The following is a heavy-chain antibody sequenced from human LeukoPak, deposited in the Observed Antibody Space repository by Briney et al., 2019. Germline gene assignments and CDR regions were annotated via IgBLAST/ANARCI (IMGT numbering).Heavy chain of an antibody. Sequence: SETLSLTCAVYGGSFSGYYWSWLRQPPGKGLEWIGEINQSGSTNYNPSLKSRVTISVDTSKNQFSLKLSSVTAADTAVYYCAVSAAGLFDPWGQGTLVTVSS. CDR2: INQSGST. J-gene: IGHJ5*02. CDR3: AVSAAGLFDP. CDR1: GGSFSGYY. V-gene: IGHV4-34*01. D-gene: IGHD6-13*01.